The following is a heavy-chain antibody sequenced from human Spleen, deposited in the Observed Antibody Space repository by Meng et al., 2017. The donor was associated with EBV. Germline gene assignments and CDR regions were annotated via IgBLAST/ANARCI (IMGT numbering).Heavy chain of an antibody. D-gene: IGHD3-10*01. J-gene: IGHJ4*02. Sequence: QVQLQRWGAGLLKPSGPLSLTCAVYGGSFSGYYWSWIRQPPGKGLEWIGEINHSGSTNYNPSLKSRATISVDTSKNQFSLKLSSVTAADTAVYYCARIMRFGARSFDYWGQGTLVTVSS. V-gene: IGHV4-34*01. CDR2: INHSGST. CDR3: ARIMRFGARSFDY. CDR1: GGSFSGYY.